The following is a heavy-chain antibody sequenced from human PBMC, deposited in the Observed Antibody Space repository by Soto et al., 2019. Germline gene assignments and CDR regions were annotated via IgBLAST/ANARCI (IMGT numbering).Heavy chain of an antibody. CDR2: TYYRSRWYN. CDR1: GDSVSCNSSS. V-gene: IGHV6-1*01. J-gene: IGHJ6*03. D-gene: IGHD1-7*01. CDR3: AGTTSLEWYYIDV. Sequence: SQTPSLTCAICGDSVSCNSSSCYCFRQSPSGGLEWLGWTYYRSRWYNDYAVSVRSRITISPDTSKNQFSLHLNSVTPEDTAVYYCAGTTSLEWYYIDVWGKATMVTFFS.